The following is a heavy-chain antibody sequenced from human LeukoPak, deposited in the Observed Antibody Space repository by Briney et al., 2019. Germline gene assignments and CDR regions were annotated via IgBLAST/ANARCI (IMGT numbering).Heavy chain of an antibody. V-gene: IGHV4-61*01. Sequence: SETLSLTCTVSGGSISSSSYYWGWIRQPPGKGLEWIGYIYYSGSTNYNPSLKSRVTISLDTSKNQFSLKLTSVTAADTAVYYCAREPAGRFYLFDNWGQGTLVTVSS. D-gene: IGHD3-3*01. CDR2: IYYSGST. J-gene: IGHJ4*02. CDR1: GGSISSSSYY. CDR3: AREPAGRFYLFDN.